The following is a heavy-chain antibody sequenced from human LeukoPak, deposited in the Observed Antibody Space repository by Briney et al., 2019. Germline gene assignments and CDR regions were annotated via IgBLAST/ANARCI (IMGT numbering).Heavy chain of an antibody. CDR1: GGTFSYYA. CDR3: ARDRWLQSMYYLDY. J-gene: IGHJ4*02. V-gene: IGHV1-69*13. D-gene: IGHD5-24*01. CDR2: FIPMFSTG. Sequence: SVKVSCQASGGTFSYYAGSWVRQAPGQGLEWVGGFIPMFSTGNNVQKFQGRLTLTADASTGTAYVELSSLRFEDTAVYYCARDRWLQSMYYLDYWGQRTLVTVSS.